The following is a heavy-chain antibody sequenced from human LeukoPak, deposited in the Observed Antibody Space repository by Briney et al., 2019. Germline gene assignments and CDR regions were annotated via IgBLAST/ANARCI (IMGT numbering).Heavy chain of an antibody. CDR1: GFTVSSNY. J-gene: IGHJ4*02. D-gene: IGHD3-10*01. CDR2: IYSGGST. V-gene: IGHV3-66*02. CDR3: ARATYYYAPDY. Sequence: GGSLRLSCAASGFTVSSNYMSWVRQAPGKGLEWVSVIYSGGSTYYADSVKGRFTISRDNSKNTPYLQMNSLRAEDTAVYYCARATYYYAPDYWGQGTLVTVSS.